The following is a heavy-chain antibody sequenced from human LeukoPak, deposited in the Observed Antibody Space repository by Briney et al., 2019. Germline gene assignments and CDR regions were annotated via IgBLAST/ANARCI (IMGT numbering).Heavy chain of an antibody. V-gene: IGHV3-23*01. D-gene: IGHD6-19*01. J-gene: IGHJ4*02. CDR3: ARGGLGVAPIIDY. CDR1: GFTFSSYG. CDR2: IGGSGGST. Sequence: GGSLRLSCAASGFTFSSYGMSWVRQAPGKGLEWVSAIGGSGGSTYYADSVKGRLTISRDNAKNSLYLQMNSLRAEDTAVYYCARGGLGVAPIIDYWGQGTLVTVSS.